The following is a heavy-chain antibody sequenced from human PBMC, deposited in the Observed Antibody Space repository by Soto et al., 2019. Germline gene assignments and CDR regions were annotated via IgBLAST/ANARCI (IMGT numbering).Heavy chain of an antibody. V-gene: IGHV4-38-2*02. D-gene: IGHD6-19*01. Sequence: SETLSLTCSVSSFSIDSRSYWGWIRQPPGKGLERIASIYNTVSTHYNPSLKSRATISVDTSHNQFSLRLSSVTAADTAIYYCARNTSGRYFDYWGPGTLVTVSS. J-gene: IGHJ4*02. CDR3: ARNTSGRYFDY. CDR2: IYNTVST. CDR1: SFSIDSRSY.